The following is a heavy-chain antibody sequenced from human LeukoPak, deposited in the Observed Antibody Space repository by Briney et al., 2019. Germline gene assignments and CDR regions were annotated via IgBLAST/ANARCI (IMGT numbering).Heavy chain of an antibody. CDR3: ARAGGYDYLLTY. D-gene: IGHD5-12*01. CDR1: GGSISSYY. Sequence: PSETLSLTCTVSGGSISSYYWSWIRQPPGKGLEWIGYIYYSGSTNYNPSLKSRVTISVDTSKNQFSLKLSSVTAADTAVYYCARAGGYDYLLTYWGQGTLVTVSS. J-gene: IGHJ4*02. V-gene: IGHV4-59*08. CDR2: IYYSGST.